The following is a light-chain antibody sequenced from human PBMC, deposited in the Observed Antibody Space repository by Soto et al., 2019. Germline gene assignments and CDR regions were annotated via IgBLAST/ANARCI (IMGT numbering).Light chain of an antibody. Sequence: DIQMTQSPSSLSASVGDKVTITCRASQTISNYLSWYHQKPGKAPKLLIYLVSSLSSGVPSRFSGSRSGTDFTLTISSLQPEDFATYYCQQTYNTPLTFGQGTQVEIK. CDR3: QQTYNTPLT. J-gene: IGKJ1*01. CDR2: LVS. CDR1: QTISNY. V-gene: IGKV1-39*01.